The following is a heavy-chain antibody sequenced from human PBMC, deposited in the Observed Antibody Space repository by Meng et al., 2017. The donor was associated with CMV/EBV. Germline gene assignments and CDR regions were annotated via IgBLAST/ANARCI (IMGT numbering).Heavy chain of an antibody. CDR3: ASWAPAIAAAGSTLAVFDY. J-gene: IGHJ4*02. V-gene: IGHV4-4*02. Sequence: ISSSNWWRWVGQPPGKGLEWIGEIYHSGSTNYNPSLKRRVTISVDKSKNQFSLKLSSVTAADTAVYYCASWAPAIAAAGSTLAVFDYWGQGTLVTVSS. CDR2: IYHSGST. CDR1: ISSSNW. D-gene: IGHD6-13*01.